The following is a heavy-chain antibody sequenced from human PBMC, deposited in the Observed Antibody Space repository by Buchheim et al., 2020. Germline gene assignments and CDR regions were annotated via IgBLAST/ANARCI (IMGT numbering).Heavy chain of an antibody. J-gene: IGHJ4*02. D-gene: IGHD2-15*01. V-gene: IGHV3-23*01. CDR1: GFSFSSHA. Sequence: EVQLLDSGGGLVQPGGSLRLSCATSGFSFSSHAVSWVRQAPGKRLEWVSSISASGDSTYHADSVKGRFTLSRDTSTNTVFLQMNSLRAEDTAVYYCVKGTLPYCSGGICYPLDYWGQGTL. CDR3: VKGTLPYCSGGICYPLDY. CDR2: ISASGDST.